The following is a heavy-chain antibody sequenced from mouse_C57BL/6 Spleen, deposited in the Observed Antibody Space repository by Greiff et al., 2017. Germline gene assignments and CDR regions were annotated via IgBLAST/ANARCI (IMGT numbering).Heavy chain of an antibody. CDR2: IDPSDSYT. CDR3: ARVGLYSNYGFAY. D-gene: IGHD2-5*01. V-gene: IGHV1-69*01. J-gene: IGHJ3*01. CDR1: GYTFTSYW. Sequence: QVQLQQPGAELVMPGASVKLSCKASGYTFTSYWMHWVKQRPGQGLEWIGEIDPSDSYTNYNQKFKGKSTLTVDKSSSTAYMQLSSLTSEDSAVYYCARVGLYSNYGFAYWGQGTLVTVSA.